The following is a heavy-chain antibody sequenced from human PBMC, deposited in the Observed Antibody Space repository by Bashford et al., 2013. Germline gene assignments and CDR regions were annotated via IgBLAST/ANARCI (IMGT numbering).Heavy chain of an antibody. CDR3: ARCPYSNYDPDGFVDY. CDR1: VAPSAVVITT. Sequence: SETLSLTCTVSVAPSAVVITTGSGSASPHGKGLEWIGTVDYSGSSYYNPSLKSRVTISVDTSKNQFSLKLSSVTAADTAVYYCARCPYSNYDPDGFVDYWGQGTLVTVSS. CDR2: VDYSGSS. J-gene: IGHJ4*02. D-gene: IGHD4-11*01. V-gene: IGHV4-39*07.